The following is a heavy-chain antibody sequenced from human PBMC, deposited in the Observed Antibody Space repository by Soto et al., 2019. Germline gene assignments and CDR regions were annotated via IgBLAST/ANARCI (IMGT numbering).Heavy chain of an antibody. Sequence: PGGSLRLSCAASGFTFSTYAMSWVRQAPGKGLEWVSAISASGSTTFYADSVKGRFTISRDNSKNTLYLQMNSLRAEDTAVYYCAKDCKSGSGWYWDYWGQGTLVTVSS. D-gene: IGHD6-19*01. CDR3: AKDCKSGSGWYWDY. CDR2: ISASGSTT. J-gene: IGHJ4*02. V-gene: IGHV3-23*01. CDR1: GFTFSTYA.